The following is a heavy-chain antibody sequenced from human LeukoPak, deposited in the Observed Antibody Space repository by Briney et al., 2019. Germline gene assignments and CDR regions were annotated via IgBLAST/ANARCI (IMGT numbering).Heavy chain of an antibody. V-gene: IGHV1-2*02. J-gene: IGHJ6*03. D-gene: IGHD3-3*01. Sequence: ASVKVSCKASGYTFTGYYMHWVRQAPGQGLEWMGWINPNSGGTNYAQRFQGRVTMTRDTSISTAYMELSRLRSDDTAVYYCARDHSNDFWSGSGPLYYMDVWGKGTTVTVSS. CDR2: INPNSGGT. CDR3: ARDHSNDFWSGSGPLYYMDV. CDR1: GYTFTGYY.